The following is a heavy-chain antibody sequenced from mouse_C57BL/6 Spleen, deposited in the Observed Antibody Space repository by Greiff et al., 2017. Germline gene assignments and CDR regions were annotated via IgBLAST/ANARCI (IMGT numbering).Heavy chain of an antibody. V-gene: IGHV5-17*01. D-gene: IGHD4-1*01. CDR1: GFTFSDYG. CDR3: ARDWNYAMDY. Sequence: DVKLVESGGGLVKPGGSLKLSCAASGFTFSDYGMHWVRQAPEKGLEWVAYISSGSSTIYYADTVKGRFTISRDNAKNTLFLQMTSLRSEDTAMYYGARDWNYAMDYWGQGTSVTVSS. J-gene: IGHJ4*01. CDR2: ISSGSSTI.